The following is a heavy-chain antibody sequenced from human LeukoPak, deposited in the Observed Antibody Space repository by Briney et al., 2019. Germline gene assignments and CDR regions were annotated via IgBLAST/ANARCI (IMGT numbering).Heavy chain of an antibody. V-gene: IGHV3-30*18. CDR2: ISYEVSNN. D-gene: IGHD3-10*01. J-gene: IGHJ4*01. CDR1: RFTSSSYG. Sequence: SMRLSSAAYRFTSSSYGMDWVRQVPGKGLGWEAVISYEVSNNYYTDSGKGRFTSSRDNSKNTLYLQMNSLKAADTSVYYGAKDPLKRFGDHEGYIDYWGQGTLVTVSS. CDR3: AKDPLKRFGDHEGYIDY.